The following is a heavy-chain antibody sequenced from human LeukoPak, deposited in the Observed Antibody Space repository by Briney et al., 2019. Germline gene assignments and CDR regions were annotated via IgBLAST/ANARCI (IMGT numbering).Heavy chain of an antibody. CDR1: GGSVTSYY. Sequence: SETLSLTCSVSGGSVTSYYWNWVRQTPGKGLEWIGYISNSETTDYGPSFKSRVTMSLDASKNQFSLKLSSVTAADTGVYYCARGYCSDERCPVFPSWGQGTLVTVSS. V-gene: IGHV4-59*02. CDR2: ISNSETT. J-gene: IGHJ5*02. CDR3: ARGYCSDERCPVFPS. D-gene: IGHD2-15*01.